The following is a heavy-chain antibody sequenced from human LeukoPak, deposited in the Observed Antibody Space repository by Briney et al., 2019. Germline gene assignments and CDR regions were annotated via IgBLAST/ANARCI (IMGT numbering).Heavy chain of an antibody. CDR3: AKDYDILTAVYYFDY. J-gene: IGHJ4*02. CDR2: ISASGGST. CDR1: GFTFRSYA. D-gene: IGHD3-9*01. Sequence: GGSLRLSCAASGFTFRSYAMNWVRQAPGGGLEWVSAISASGGSTYYTDSVKGRFTIFRDNSKNTLYLQMNSLRAEDTAVYYCAKDYDILTAVYYFDYWGQGTLVTVSS. V-gene: IGHV3-23*01.